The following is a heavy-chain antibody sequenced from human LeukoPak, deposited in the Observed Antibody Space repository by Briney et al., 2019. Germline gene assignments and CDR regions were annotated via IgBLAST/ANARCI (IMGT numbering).Heavy chain of an antibody. D-gene: IGHD3-10*01. Sequence: SETLSLTCTVSGGSISSSSPYCWGWIRQPSGKGLEWIGSIYYSGGTYYNPSLQSRVTISVDMSKNQFSLKLSSVTAADTAVYYCARPHSSWNYPFLFDYWGQGTLVTVSS. CDR3: ARPHSSWNYPFLFDY. CDR1: GGSISSSSPYC. CDR2: IYYSGGT. J-gene: IGHJ4*02. V-gene: IGHV4-39*01.